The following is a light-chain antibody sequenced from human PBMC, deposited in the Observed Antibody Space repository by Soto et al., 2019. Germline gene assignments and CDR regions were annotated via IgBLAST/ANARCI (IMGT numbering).Light chain of an antibody. CDR2: DAS. Sequence: EIAVTQSPATLSLSPGERATLSCRTSQSVGSYLAWYQKKPGQAPRLLIYDASNRATGIPARFSGGGSGRDFTLTISSLEPEDFAVYYCQQRSNWPLLTFGGGTKVEI. V-gene: IGKV3-11*02. J-gene: IGKJ4*01. CDR1: QSVGSY. CDR3: QQRSNWPLLT.